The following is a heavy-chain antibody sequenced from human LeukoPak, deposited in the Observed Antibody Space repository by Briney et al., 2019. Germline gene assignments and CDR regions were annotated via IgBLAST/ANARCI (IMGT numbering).Heavy chain of an antibody. J-gene: IGHJ3*02. D-gene: IGHD5-12*01. CDR1: GYSFTSYW. Sequence: GESLKISCKGSGYSFTSYWIGWVRQMPGKGLEWMGIIYPGDSDTRYSPSFQGQVTISADKSISTAYLQWSSLKASDTAMYYCARLLSQSGYDWEGDAFDIWGQGTMVTVSS. V-gene: IGHV5-51*01. CDR3: ARLLSQSGYDWEGDAFDI. CDR2: IYPGDSDT.